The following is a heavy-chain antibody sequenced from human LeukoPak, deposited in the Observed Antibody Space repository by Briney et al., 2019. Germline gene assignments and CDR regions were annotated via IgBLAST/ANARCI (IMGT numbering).Heavy chain of an antibody. CDR1: GFTFSFYS. CDR2: ISRDSRTI. CDR3: ATSPPGGPVDN. J-gene: IGHJ4*02. V-gene: IGHV3-21*01. D-gene: IGHD3-16*01. Sequence: GGSLRLSCAASGFTFSFYSLKWVRQAPGKGLEWVSIISRDSRTIFYADSVKGRFTISRGNAKNSLYLQMNSLRAEDTAVYYCATSPPGGPVDNWGQGTLVTVSS.